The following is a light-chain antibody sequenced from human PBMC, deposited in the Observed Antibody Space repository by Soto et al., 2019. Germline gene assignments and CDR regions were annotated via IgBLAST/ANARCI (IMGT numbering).Light chain of an antibody. Sequence: QSALTQPRSVSGSPGQSVTISCAGTSSDIGAYDYVSWYQQHPDKVPKLLVYDVFMRPSGVPDRFSGSKSGNTASLTISGLQAEDDADYYCCSFTGSSFVFGTGTKLTVL. CDR3: CSFTGSSFV. CDR2: DVF. V-gene: IGLV2-11*01. J-gene: IGLJ1*01. CDR1: SSDIGAYDY.